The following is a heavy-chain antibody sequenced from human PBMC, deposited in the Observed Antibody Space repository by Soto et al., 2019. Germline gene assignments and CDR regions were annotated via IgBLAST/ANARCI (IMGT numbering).Heavy chain of an antibody. CDR1: GFSFSIYW. V-gene: IGHV3-7*03. J-gene: IGHJ4*02. D-gene: IGHD1-26*01. CDR3: ARLNSGTFSLEY. CDR2: IKQDGSEK. Sequence: PGGSLRLSCAASGFSFSIYWMSWVRQAPGKGLEWVSNIKQDGSEKYYVDSVKGRFTISRDNAKNSLYLQMNSLSAEDTAMFYCARLNSGTFSLEYWGQGIPVTVSS.